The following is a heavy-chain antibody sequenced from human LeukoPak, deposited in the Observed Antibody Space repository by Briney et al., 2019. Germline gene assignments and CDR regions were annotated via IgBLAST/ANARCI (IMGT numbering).Heavy chain of an antibody. V-gene: IGHV4-39*07. J-gene: IGHJ3*01. CDR2: IYYSGST. Sequence: PSETLSLTCTVSGGSISSNSFYWGWIRQPPGKGLEWIGSIYYSGSTYYNPSLKSRVTISVDTSKNQFSLKLSSVTAADTAVYYCARISSSNWYNERGAFDVWGQGTMVTVSS. CDR3: ARISSSNWYNERGAFDV. CDR1: GGSISSNSFY. D-gene: IGHD6-13*01.